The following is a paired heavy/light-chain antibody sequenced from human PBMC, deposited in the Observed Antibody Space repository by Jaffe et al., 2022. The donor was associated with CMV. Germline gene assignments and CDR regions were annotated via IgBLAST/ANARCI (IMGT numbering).Light chain of an antibody. CDR2: DAS. CDR1: QDISTY. Sequence: DIQMTQSPSSLSASVGDRVTITCQASQDISTYLNWFQQKPGKAPKLLIYDASNLQTGVPSRFSGSGSGTDFTFSISSLQPEDIATYYCQQYDILPRTFGLGTKVEI. J-gene: IGKJ4*01. CDR3: QQYDILPRT. V-gene: IGKV1-33*01.
Heavy chain of an antibody. CDR2: ISAHNGNT. Sequence: QGQLVQSGGDVKKPGASMRVSCKASGYTFNRDGISWVRQAPGQGLEWLGRISAHNGNTNYAQKFHGRVTMNIDTPTSTAYMELRSLTSDDTAVYYCARDRGSLITFGGVYFDYWGQGTLVTVSS. CDR3: ARDRGSLITFGGVYFDY. J-gene: IGHJ4*02. D-gene: IGHD3-16*01. CDR1: GYTFNRDG. V-gene: IGHV1-18*04.